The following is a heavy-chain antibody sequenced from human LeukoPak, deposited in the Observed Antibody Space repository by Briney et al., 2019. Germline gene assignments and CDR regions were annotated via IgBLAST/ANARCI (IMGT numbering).Heavy chain of an antibody. CDR3: ARGPDIVVVVAAKGPGWFDP. CDR1: GGSISSYY. V-gene: IGHV4-59*01. Sequence: PSETPSLTCPVSGGSISSYYWSWIRQPPGEGPEWIGYIYYSGGTNYNPSLKSRVTISVDTSKNQFSLKLSSVTAADTAVYYCARGPDIVVVVAAKGPGWFDPWGQGTLVTVSS. D-gene: IGHD2-15*01. CDR2: IYYSGGT. J-gene: IGHJ5*02.